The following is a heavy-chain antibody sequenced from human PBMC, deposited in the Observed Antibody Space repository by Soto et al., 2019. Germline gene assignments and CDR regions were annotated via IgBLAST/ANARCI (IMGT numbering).Heavy chain of an antibody. CDR1: GGTFTDLG. CDR2: IIPIFGTP. D-gene: IGHD3-22*01. J-gene: IGHJ5*02. V-gene: IGHV1-69*13. Sequence: SVKVSCKASGGTFTDLGLHWVRQAPGQGLEWMGGIIPIFGTPNYAQKFQGRVIITADEFTSAAHMELSSLRSEDTAVYYCARGWDHYDSSGLLTWFDPWGQGTLVTVSS. CDR3: ARGWDHYDSSGLLTWFDP.